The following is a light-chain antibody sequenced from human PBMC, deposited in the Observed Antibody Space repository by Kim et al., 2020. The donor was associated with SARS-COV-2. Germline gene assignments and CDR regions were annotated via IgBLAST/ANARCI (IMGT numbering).Light chain of an antibody. CDR2: EDY. V-gene: IGLV3-1*01. CDR1: KLGDKH. Sequence: SYELTQPPSVSVSPGQTASITCSGDKLGDKHASWYQQTPGRSPVLVIYEDYKRPSGIPGRFSGSNSGSTATLTISGTQAMDEADYYCRAWDSSTGVFGGGTQLTVL. J-gene: IGLJ2*01. CDR3: RAWDSSTGV.